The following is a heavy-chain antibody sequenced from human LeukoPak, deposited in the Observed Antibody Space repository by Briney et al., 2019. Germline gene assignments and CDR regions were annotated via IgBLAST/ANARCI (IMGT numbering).Heavy chain of an antibody. D-gene: IGHD5-12*01. V-gene: IGHV3-64D*09. CDR1: GFTFSSYA. CDR3: VKSGYRSSSDVDY. CDR2: INSNGGRT. Sequence: GGSLRLSCSVSGFTFSSYAMHWVRQAPGKGLQFLSSINSNGGRTYYADSLKGRFTISRDNSKSKLYLQMNRLRSEDTAVYYCVKSGYRSSSDVDYWGQGTLVTVSS. J-gene: IGHJ4*02.